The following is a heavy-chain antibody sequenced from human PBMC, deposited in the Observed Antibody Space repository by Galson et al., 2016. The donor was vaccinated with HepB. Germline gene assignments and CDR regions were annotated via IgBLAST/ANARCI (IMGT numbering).Heavy chain of an antibody. V-gene: IGHV4-59*01. J-gene: IGHJ6*01. CDR2: IYYSGST. CDR1: GGSISRYY. D-gene: IGHD3-3*01. Sequence: SETLSLTCTVSGGSISRYYWSWIRQPPGKGLEWIGYIYYSGSTTYNPSLKSRVIISVDTSKNQFSLKLSSATAADTAVYYCASKEWTSKSHYFYGLDVWGQGTTVIVSS. CDR3: ASKEWTSKSHYFYGLDV.